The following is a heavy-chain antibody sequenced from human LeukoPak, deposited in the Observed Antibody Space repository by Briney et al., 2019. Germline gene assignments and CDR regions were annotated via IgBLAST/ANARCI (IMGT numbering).Heavy chain of an antibody. CDR1: GGTFNNSA. V-gene: IGHV1-69*05. D-gene: IGHD4-17*01. CDR3: ARDVHGDYGSGWFDP. J-gene: IGHJ5*02. Sequence: ASVKVSCKTSGGTFNNSAISWVRQAPGQGLEWLGGIMPLFGTAGYAQKFQGRVTITKDESTRTVYLELTSLTSDDTDVYYCARDVHGDYGSGWFDPWGQGTLVSVSS. CDR2: IMPLFGTA.